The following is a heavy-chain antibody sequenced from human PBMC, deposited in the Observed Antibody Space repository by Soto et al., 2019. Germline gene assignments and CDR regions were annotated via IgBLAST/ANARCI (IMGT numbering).Heavy chain of an antibody. Sequence: QVQLVESGGAVVHPGTSLRLSWAASGVAFTTYGVPWARQAPGKGLEWVAILSYDGHNEYYTDSVKGRFTISRDTSRNTLYLQMDRLRADDTAMYYCAKDRGFGEYLFDSWGQGTLVTVSS. V-gene: IGHV3-30*18. CDR3: AKDRGFGEYLFDS. CDR1: GVAFTTYG. J-gene: IGHJ4*02. D-gene: IGHD3-10*01. CDR2: LSYDGHNE.